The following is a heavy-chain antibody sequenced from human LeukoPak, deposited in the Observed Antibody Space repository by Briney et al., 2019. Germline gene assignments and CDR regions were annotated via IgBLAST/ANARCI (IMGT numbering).Heavy chain of an antibody. CDR3: ARVCSGGSCYGGGDY. CDR1: GFTFSRYW. CDR2: INSDGSSI. Sequence: PGGSLRLSCAASGFTFSRYWMHWVRQAPGKGLVWVSYINSDGSSIKYADSVKGRFTISRDNAKNTVYLQMNSLRAEDTATYYCARVCSGGSCYGGGDYWGQGTLVTASS. D-gene: IGHD2-15*01. J-gene: IGHJ4*02. V-gene: IGHV3-74*03.